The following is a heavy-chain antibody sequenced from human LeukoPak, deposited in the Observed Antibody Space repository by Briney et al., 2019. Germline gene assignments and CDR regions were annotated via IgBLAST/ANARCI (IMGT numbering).Heavy chain of an antibody. CDR2: ISAYNGNT. Sequence: ASVKVSCKASGYAFTSYGISWVRKAPGQGLEWMGWISAYNGNTNYAPKLQGRVTMTTDTSTSTAYMELRSLRSDDTAVYYCAREDCSGGSCYSLSLTPVFHVFDIWGQGTMVTVSS. CDR3: AREDCSGGSCYSLSLTPVFHVFDI. D-gene: IGHD2-15*01. V-gene: IGHV1-18*01. J-gene: IGHJ3*02. CDR1: GYAFTSYG.